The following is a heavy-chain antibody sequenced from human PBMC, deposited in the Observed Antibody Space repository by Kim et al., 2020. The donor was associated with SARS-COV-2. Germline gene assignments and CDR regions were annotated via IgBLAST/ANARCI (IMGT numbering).Heavy chain of an antibody. Sequence: GGSLRLSCAASGFTFSSYSMNWVRQAPGKGLEWVSSISSSSSYIYYADSVKGRFTISRDNAKNSLYLQMNSLRAEDTAVYYCASFYRPAATTWVIAAAGTEGGLDYWGEGALVTVSS. CDR3: ASFYRPAATTWVIAAAGTEGGLDY. V-gene: IGHV3-21*01. J-gene: IGHJ4*02. D-gene: IGHD6-13*01. CDR1: GFTFSSYS. CDR2: ISSSSSYI.